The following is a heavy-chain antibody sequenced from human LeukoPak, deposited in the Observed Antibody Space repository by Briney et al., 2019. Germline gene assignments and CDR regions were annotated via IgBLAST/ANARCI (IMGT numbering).Heavy chain of an antibody. Sequence: GGSLSLSCAASGFTFSNYCMSWIRQTPGKGLEWLSYISGSGGDIHYADSVKGRFTISRDNAKNSLYLQMNSLRAEDTAMYYCARDIRAVGVTLYFDYWGQGILDTVTS. J-gene: IGHJ4*02. CDR1: GFTFSNYC. CDR3: ARDIRAVGVTLYFDY. D-gene: IGHD1-26*01. CDR2: ISGSGGDI. V-gene: IGHV3-11*01.